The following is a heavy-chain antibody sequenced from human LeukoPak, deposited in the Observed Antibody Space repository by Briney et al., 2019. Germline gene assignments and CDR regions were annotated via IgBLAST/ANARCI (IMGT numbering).Heavy chain of an antibody. CDR1: GFRFSNYG. V-gene: IGHV3-23*01. D-gene: IGHD6-13*01. Sequence: GGSLRLSCVASGFRFSNYGMNWVRQAPGKGLEWVSGIIPTGSTTYYADSVKGRFTISRDNAKNSLYLHMNSLRAEDTAVYYCARVHHSSSWGTDDCWGQGTLVTVSS. J-gene: IGHJ4*02. CDR3: ARVHHSSSWGTDDC. CDR2: IIPTGSTT.